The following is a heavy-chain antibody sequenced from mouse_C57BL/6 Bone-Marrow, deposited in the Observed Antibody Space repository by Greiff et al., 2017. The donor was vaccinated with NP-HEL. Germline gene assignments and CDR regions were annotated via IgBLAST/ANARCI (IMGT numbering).Heavy chain of an antibody. CDR3: ARGDGRSYGWYFDV. Sequence: VQLQQSGPELVKPGASVKISCKASGYSFTGYYMNWVKQSPEKSLEWIGEINPSTGGTTYNQKFKAKATLTVDTSSSTASMQLKILTSEDSEVDYCARGDGRSYGWYFDVWGTGTTVTVSS. CDR2: INPSTGGT. D-gene: IGHD1-1*01. V-gene: IGHV1-42*01. CDR1: GYSFTGYY. J-gene: IGHJ1*03.